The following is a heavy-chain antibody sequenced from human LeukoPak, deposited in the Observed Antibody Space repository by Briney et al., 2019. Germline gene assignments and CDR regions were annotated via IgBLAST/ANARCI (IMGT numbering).Heavy chain of an antibody. J-gene: IGHJ6*03. Sequence: SETLSLTCAVYAGSFSGYYWSWIHQPPGKGLEWIGEINHSESQTYNPSLKSRVPISVDTSKNQFSLKLSSVTAADTALYYCARGSGCSSTSCYRYYYYYMHVWGKGTTVTVS. CDR1: AGSFSGYY. CDR3: ARGSGCSSTSCYRYYYYYMHV. V-gene: IGHV4-34*01. CDR2: INHSESQ. D-gene: IGHD2-2*01.